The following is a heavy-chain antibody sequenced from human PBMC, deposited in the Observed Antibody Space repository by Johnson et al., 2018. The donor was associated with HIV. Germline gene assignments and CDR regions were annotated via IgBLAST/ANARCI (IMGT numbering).Heavy chain of an antibody. J-gene: IGHJ3*02. Sequence: QVQLVESGGGLVQPGGSLRLSCAASGFTFSDYYMSWIRQAPGKGLEWVSYISSSGSTIYYADSVKGRFTISRDNAKNSLYLQMNSLRAEDTAVYYCASSIPPYSSSSVAFDIWGQGTMVTVSS. CDR2: ISSSGSTI. CDR1: GFTFSDYY. D-gene: IGHD6-6*01. CDR3: ASSIPPYSSSSVAFDI. V-gene: IGHV3-11*04.